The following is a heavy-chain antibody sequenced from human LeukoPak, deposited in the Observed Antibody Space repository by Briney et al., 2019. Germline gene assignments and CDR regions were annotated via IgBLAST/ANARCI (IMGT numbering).Heavy chain of an antibody. CDR1: GFTFSSYS. CDR3: AGRGSGSYFDY. CDR2: ISSSSSTI. J-gene: IGHJ4*02. D-gene: IGHD3-10*01. Sequence: GGSLRLSCAASGFTFSSYSMNWVRQAPGKGLEWVSYISSSSSTIYYADSVKGRFTISRDNAKNSLYLQMNSLRAEDTAVYYCAGRGSGSYFDYWGQGTLVTVSS. V-gene: IGHV3-48*01.